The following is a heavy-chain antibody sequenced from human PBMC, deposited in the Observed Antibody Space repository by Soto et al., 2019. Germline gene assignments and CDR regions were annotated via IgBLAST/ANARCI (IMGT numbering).Heavy chain of an antibody. D-gene: IGHD3-10*01. Sequence: GGSLRLSCAASGFTFSSYWMSWVRQAPGKGLEWVANIKQDGSEKYYVDSVKGRFTISRDNAKNSLYLQMNRLRADDTAVYYCARDAISMVRGTNNWFDPWGQGTLVTVSS. CDR3: ARDAISMVRGTNNWFDP. CDR1: GFTFSSYW. V-gene: IGHV3-7*03. CDR2: IKQDGSEK. J-gene: IGHJ5*02.